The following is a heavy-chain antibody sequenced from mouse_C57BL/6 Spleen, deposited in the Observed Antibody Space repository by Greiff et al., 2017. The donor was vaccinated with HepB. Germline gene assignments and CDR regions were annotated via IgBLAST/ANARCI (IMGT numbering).Heavy chain of an antibody. CDR1: GFTFSSYA. V-gene: IGHV5-4*03. D-gene: IGHD2-5*01. Sequence: DVKLVESGGGLVKPGGSLKLSCAASGFTFSSYAMSWVRQTPEKRLEWVATISDGGSYTYYPDNVKGRFTISRDNAKNNLYLQMSHLKSDDTAMYYCARGGPTIVTTWYFDVWGTGTTVTVSS. CDR2: ISDGGSYT. J-gene: IGHJ1*03. CDR3: ARGGPTIVTTWYFDV.